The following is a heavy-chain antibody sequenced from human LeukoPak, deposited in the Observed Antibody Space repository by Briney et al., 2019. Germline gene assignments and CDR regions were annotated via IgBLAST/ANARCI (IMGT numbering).Heavy chain of an antibody. CDR1: GFTFSNYG. V-gene: IGHV3-30*03. CDR2: ISYDDSHK. CDR3: ARATHRYCSGGSCYVSDC. Sequence: PGGSLRLSCAASGFTFSNYGVHWVRQAPGQGLEWVAFISYDDSHKYYLDSVKGRFTISRDNSKNTLYLQMNSLRAEDTAVYYCARATHRYCSGGSCYVSDCWGQGTLVTVSS. D-gene: IGHD2-15*01. J-gene: IGHJ4*02.